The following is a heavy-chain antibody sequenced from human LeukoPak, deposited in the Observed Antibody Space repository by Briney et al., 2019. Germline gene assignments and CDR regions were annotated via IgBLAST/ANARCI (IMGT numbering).Heavy chain of an antibody. CDR2: IYTSGST. V-gene: IGHV4-61*02. CDR3: ARVVGVLWLDYMDV. D-gene: IGHD3-10*01. Sequence: SETLSLTCTVSGGSISSSNFYWGWIRQPAGKGLEWIGRIYTSGSTNYNPSLKSRVTMSVDTSKNQFSLKLSSVTAADTAVYYCARVVGVLWLDYMDVWGKGTTVTISS. CDR1: GGSISSSNFY. J-gene: IGHJ6*03.